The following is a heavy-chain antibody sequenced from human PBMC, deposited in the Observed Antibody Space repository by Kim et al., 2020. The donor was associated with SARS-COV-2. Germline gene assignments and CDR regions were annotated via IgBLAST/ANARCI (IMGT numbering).Heavy chain of an antibody. Sequence: KGRITISRDNAKNSLYLQMNILRDEDTAVYYCARVLRYCSSTSCYANFDYWGQGTLLTVSS. CDR3: ARVLRYCSSTSCYANFDY. V-gene: IGHV3-48*02. D-gene: IGHD2-2*01. J-gene: IGHJ4*02.